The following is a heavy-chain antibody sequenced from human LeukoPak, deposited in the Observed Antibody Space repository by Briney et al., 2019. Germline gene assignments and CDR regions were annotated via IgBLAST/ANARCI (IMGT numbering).Heavy chain of an antibody. D-gene: IGHD5-18*01. V-gene: IGHV5-51*01. J-gene: IGHJ6*03. CDR3: ARQRYSSNYYYYYMDV. CDR1: GYSFTSYW. CDR2: IYPGDSDT. Sequence: GESLKISCKGSGYSFTSYWIGWVRQMPGKGLEWMGIIYPGDSDTRYSPSFQGQVTISADKYISTAYLQWSSLKASDTAMYYCARQRYSSNYYYYYMDVWGKGTTVTVSS.